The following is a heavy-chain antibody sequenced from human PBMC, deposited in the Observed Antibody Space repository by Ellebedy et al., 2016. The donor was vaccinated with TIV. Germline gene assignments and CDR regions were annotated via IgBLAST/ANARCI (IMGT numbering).Heavy chain of an antibody. CDR1: GGTFSSYA. J-gene: IGHJ4*02. D-gene: IGHD2-15*01. V-gene: IGHV1-69*13. CDR3: AREGDLVAATGAFDY. Sequence: SVKVSXXASGGTFSSYAISWARQAPGQGLEWMGGIIPIFGTANYAQKFQGRVTITADESTSAAYMELSSLRSEGTAVYYWAREGDLVAATGAFDYWGQGTLVTVSS. CDR2: IIPIFGTA.